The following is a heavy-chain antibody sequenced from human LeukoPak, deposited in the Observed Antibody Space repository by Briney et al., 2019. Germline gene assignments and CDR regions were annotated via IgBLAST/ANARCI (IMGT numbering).Heavy chain of an antibody. CDR3: AKGAGLYCSSTSCYLSLLDY. Sequence: GGSLRLSCAASGFTFSSYGMSWVRQAPGKRLEWVSAISGSGGSTYYADSVKGRFTISRDNSKNTLYLQMNSLRAEDTAVYYCAKGAGLYCSSTSCYLSLLDYWGQGTLVTVSS. V-gene: IGHV3-23*01. D-gene: IGHD2-2*01. CDR2: ISGSGGST. CDR1: GFTFSSYG. J-gene: IGHJ4*02.